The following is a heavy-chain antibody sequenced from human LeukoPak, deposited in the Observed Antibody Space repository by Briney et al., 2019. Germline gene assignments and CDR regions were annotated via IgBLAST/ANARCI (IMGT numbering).Heavy chain of an antibody. J-gene: IGHJ3*02. V-gene: IGHV1-8*02. D-gene: IGHD3-10*02. Sequence: ASVKVSCKASGGTFSSYAISWVRQATGQGLEWMGWMNPNTGNTGYAQNFQGRVTMARNTSISTAHMELSSLRSEDTAVYYCARGLGSGRSDAFDIWGQGTMVTVSS. CDR2: MNPNTGNT. CDR3: ARGLGSGRSDAFDI. CDR1: GGTFSSYA.